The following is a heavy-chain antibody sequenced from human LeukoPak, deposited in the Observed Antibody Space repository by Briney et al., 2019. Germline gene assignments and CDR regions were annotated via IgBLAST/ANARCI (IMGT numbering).Heavy chain of an antibody. Sequence: PSETLSLTCAVFGGSFSGYYWSWIRQSPEKGLEWIGEMSHTGATNYNPSLKSRVTISVDTSKNQFSLKLSSVTAADTAVYYCARSLTYYYDSSGYQFDYWGQGTLVTVSS. CDR2: MSHTGAT. CDR1: GGSFSGYY. J-gene: IGHJ4*02. CDR3: ARSLTYYYDSSGYQFDY. V-gene: IGHV4-34*09. D-gene: IGHD3-22*01.